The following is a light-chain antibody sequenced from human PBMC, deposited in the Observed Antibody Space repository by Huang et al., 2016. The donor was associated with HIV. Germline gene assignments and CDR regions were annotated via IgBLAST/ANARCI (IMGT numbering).Light chain of an antibody. J-gene: IGKJ2*01. V-gene: IGKV3-15*01. Sequence: ERVMTQSPDILSVSPGETATLSCRTSQDVSNTLAWYRQKPGQAPSLRIYGASTRVSGNPARFNGSGSGIAFTLTISSVQSEDFAVFYCQQYNNWPRTFGQGTKLEIK. CDR1: QDVSNT. CDR2: GAS. CDR3: QQYNNWPRT.